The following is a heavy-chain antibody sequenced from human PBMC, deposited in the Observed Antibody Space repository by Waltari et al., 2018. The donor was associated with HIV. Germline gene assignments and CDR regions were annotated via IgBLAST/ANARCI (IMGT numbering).Heavy chain of an antibody. CDR2: IRVCGSSK. J-gene: IGHJ6*02. D-gene: IGHD6-19*01. V-gene: IGHV3-30*02. Sequence: VQLEESGGGVVQPGGSLRLSCYASGFVFRTYGMYWVRQAPGKVLECVAFIRVCGSSKYYVDSVKRRFTIARYNSKNTLYLQIDSLRAEDTAVYYFAKQWKRPYYGMDAWGQGTTVTVSS. CDR1: GFVFRTYG. CDR3: AKQWKRPYYGMDA.